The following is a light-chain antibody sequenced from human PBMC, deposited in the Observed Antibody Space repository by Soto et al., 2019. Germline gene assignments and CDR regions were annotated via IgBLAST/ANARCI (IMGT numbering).Light chain of an antibody. CDR3: QQSYNTLIT. J-gene: IGKJ5*01. CDR2: AAS. V-gene: IGKV1-39*01. CDR1: QSISSY. Sequence: DLQMTQFPSSLSASVGDRVTITCRASQSISSYLNWYQHKPGKAPKVLIYAASSLQSGVPSRFSGSGSGTDFTLTISSLQAEDFATYYCQQSYNTLITFGHGTRLEIK.